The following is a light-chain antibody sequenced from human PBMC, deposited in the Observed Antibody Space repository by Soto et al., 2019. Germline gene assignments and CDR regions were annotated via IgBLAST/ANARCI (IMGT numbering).Light chain of an antibody. V-gene: IGKV1-33*01. J-gene: IGKJ2*01. Sequence: DIQMTQSPSSLSASVGDRVIITCQASQDISNYLNWYQQKPGKAPKLLIYDASNLETGVPSRFSGSGSGTDFTFTISSLQPEDIATYYCQQYDNLLMYTFGQGTNLEIK. CDR3: QQYDNLLMYT. CDR1: QDISNY. CDR2: DAS.